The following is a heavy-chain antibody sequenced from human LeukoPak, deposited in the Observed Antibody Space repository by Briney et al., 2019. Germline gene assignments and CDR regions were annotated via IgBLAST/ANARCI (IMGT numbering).Heavy chain of an antibody. D-gene: IGHD3-3*01. V-gene: IGHV1-3*01. CDR1: GYTFTSYA. Sequence: ASVKVSCKASGYTFTSYAMHWVRQAPGQRLEWMGWINAGNGNTKYSQKFQGRVTITRDTSASTAYMELSSLRSEDTAVYYCARDYVSTIFGVVILIGRPGYWGQGTLVTVSS. CDR3: ARDYVSTIFGVVILIGRPGY. CDR2: INAGNGNT. J-gene: IGHJ4*02.